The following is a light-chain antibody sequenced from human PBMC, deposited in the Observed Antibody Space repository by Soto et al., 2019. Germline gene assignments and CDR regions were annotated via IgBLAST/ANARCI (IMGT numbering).Light chain of an antibody. CDR1: QAITTK. Sequence: EIVMAQSPATLPVSPGEGATLSCRASQAITTKLAWYQQKPGQAPRLLIYAASTRATGVPARFSGSESGTGCTLRISSLQSEDFVFYYCQQYSQWPRTFGRGTKVDIK. CDR2: AAS. CDR3: QQYSQWPRT. V-gene: IGKV3-15*01. J-gene: IGKJ3*01.